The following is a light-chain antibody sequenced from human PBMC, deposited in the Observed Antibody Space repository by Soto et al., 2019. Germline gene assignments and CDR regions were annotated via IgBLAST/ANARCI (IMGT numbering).Light chain of an antibody. V-gene: IGLV2-8*01. CDR2: DVS. J-gene: IGLJ1*01. CDR1: RSDVGGYNY. Sequence: QSVLTQPPSASGSPGQSVTISCTGTRSDVGGYNYVSWYQQHPGKAPKLIVYDVSKRPSGVPDRFSGSKSGNTASLTISGLQAEDEADYYCCSYAGTFYVFGTGTKVTVL. CDR3: CSYAGTFYV.